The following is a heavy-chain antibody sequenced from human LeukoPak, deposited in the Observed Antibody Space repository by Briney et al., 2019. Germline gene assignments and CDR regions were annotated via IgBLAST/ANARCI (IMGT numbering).Heavy chain of an antibody. CDR1: GFTFDDYA. CDR2: ISWNSGSI. CDR3: AKDHIAVAGLYGMDV. D-gene: IGHD6-19*01. J-gene: IGHJ6*02. Sequence: GRSLRLSCAASGFTFDDYAMHWVRQAPGKGLEWVSGISWNSGSIGYADSVKGRFTISRDNAKNSLYLQMNSRRAEDTALYYCAKDHIAVAGLYGMDVWGRGTTVTVSS. V-gene: IGHV3-9*01.